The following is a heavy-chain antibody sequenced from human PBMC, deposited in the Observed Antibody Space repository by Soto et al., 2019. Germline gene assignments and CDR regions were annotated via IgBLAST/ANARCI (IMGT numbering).Heavy chain of an antibody. J-gene: IGHJ6*03. Sequence: PSETLSLTCTVSGGSISSYYWSWIRQPPGKGLEWIGYIYYSGSTNYNPSLKSRVTISVDTSKNQFSLKLSSVTAADTAVYYCARVTPTVYYYYYYMDVWGKGTTVTVSS. CDR1: GGSISSYY. CDR3: ARVTPTVYYYYYYMDV. V-gene: IGHV4-59*01. D-gene: IGHD1-1*01. CDR2: IYYSGST.